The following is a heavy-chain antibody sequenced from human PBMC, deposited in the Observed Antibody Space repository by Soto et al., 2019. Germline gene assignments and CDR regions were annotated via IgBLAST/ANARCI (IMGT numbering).Heavy chain of an antibody. Sequence: EVQLVESGGGLVKPGGSLRLSCAASGFTFSNAWMSWVRQAPGKGLEWVGRIESKTDGGTTDYAAPVKGRFTISRDESKNTLYLQMNSLKTEDTAVYYCTTDMGTHYYYGMDVWGQGTTVTVSS. CDR3: TTDMGTHYYYGMDV. CDR2: IESKTDGGTT. CDR1: GFTFSNAW. V-gene: IGHV3-15*04. D-gene: IGHD5-18*01. J-gene: IGHJ6*02.